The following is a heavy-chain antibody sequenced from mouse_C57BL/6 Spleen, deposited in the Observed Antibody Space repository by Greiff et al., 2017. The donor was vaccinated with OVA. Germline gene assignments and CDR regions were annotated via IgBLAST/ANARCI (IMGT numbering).Heavy chain of an antibody. D-gene: IGHD1-1*01. CDR1: GYTFTSYW. J-gene: IGHJ2*01. V-gene: IGHV1-69*01. CDR2: LDPSDSYT. CDR3: AKGSEYYFDY. Sequence: VQLQQPGAELVMPGASVKLSCKASGYTFTSYWMHWVKRRPGQGLEWIGELDPSDSYTNYNQKFKGKSTLTVDKSSSTADMQLSSLTSEDSAVYYCAKGSEYYFDYWGQGTTLTVSS.